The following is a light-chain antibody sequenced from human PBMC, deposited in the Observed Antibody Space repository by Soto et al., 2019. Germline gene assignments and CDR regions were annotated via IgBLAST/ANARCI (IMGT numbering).Light chain of an antibody. V-gene: IGKV3-15*01. Sequence: EIVMTQSPATLSVSPGERATLSCRASQSVSSNLAWYQQKPGQAPRLLIYGASTRATGIPARFSGSGSGTEFTLTISSLQSEDLAVYYFQQYNNWPTITFGQRTRLEIK. J-gene: IGKJ5*01. CDR1: QSVSSN. CDR3: QQYNNWPTIT. CDR2: GAS.